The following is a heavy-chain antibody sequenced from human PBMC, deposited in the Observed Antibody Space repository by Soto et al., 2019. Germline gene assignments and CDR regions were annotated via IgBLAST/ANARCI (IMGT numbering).Heavy chain of an antibody. CDR2: INHSGST. D-gene: IGHD2-21*01. J-gene: IGHJ4*02. Sequence: SETLSLTCAVYGGSFSGYYWSWIRQPPGKGLEWIGEINHSGSTNYNPSLKSRVTISVDTSKSLVSLRLNSVTAADTAVYYCARLVGVAISPWGQGTLVTVSS. CDR3: ARLVGVAISP. V-gene: IGHV4-34*01. CDR1: GGSFSGYY.